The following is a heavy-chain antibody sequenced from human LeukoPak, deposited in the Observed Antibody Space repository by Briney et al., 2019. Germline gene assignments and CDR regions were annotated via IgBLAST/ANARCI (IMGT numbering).Heavy chain of an antibody. CDR3: ASQGRGAFDI. V-gene: IGHV3-23*01. J-gene: IGHJ3*02. CDR2: ISGSGDNT. CDR1: GFTFSSYS. D-gene: IGHD3-10*01. Sequence: GGSLRLSCAASGFTFSSYSMNSVRRAPGKGLEWVSAISGSGDNTYYADSVKGRFNISRDSSKNTLYLQMSSLRVEDTAVYYCASQGRGAFDIWGQGTMVTVSS.